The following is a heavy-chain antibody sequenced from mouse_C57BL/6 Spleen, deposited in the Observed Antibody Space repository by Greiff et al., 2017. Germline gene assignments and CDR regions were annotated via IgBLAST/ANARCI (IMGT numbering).Heavy chain of an antibody. J-gene: IGHJ4*01. CDR3: AREALYYDYPGAMDY. CDR1: GYAFSSSW. CDR2: IYPGDGDT. D-gene: IGHD2-4*01. V-gene: IGHV1-82*01. Sequence: VKLQQSGPELVKPGASVKISCKASGYAFSSSWMNWVKQRPGKGLEWIGRIYPGDGDTNYNGKFKGKATLTADKSSSTAYMQLSSLTSEDSAVYFCAREALYYDYPGAMDYWGQGTSVTVSS.